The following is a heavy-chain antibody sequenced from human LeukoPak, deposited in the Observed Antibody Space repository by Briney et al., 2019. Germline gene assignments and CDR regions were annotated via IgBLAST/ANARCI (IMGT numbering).Heavy chain of an antibody. CDR2: ISSSGRTM. Sequence: GGSLRLSCAASGFTFSSYEMNWVRQAPGKGLEWVSYISSSGRTMYYADSVKGRFTISRDNAKNSLYLQMNSLRAEDTAVYYCARAEVVLEMATIAYCFDYWGQGTLVTVSS. V-gene: IGHV3-48*03. CDR3: ARAEVVLEMATIAYCFDY. CDR1: GFTFSSYE. D-gene: IGHD5-24*01. J-gene: IGHJ4*02.